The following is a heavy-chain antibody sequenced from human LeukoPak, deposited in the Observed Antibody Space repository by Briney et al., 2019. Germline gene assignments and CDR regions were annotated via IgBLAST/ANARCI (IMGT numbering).Heavy chain of an antibody. CDR1: GGSISSSSYY. D-gene: IGHD5-18*01. CDR3: ARGWQDTAMGWEEYYYYYMDV. CDR2: IYYSGST. J-gene: IGHJ6*03. Sequence: SETLSLTCTVSGGSISSSSYYWGWIRQPPGRGLEWIGSIYYSGSTYYNPSLKSRVTISVDTSKNQFSLKLSSVTAADTAVYYCARGWQDTAMGWEEYYYYYMDVWGKGTTVTVSS. V-gene: IGHV4-39*07.